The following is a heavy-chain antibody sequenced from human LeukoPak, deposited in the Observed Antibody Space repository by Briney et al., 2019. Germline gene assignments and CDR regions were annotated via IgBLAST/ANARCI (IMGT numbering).Heavy chain of an antibody. CDR2: ISYDGSNK. CDR3: AKLVVAATLVDY. Sequence: GGSLRLSCAASGFTFSSYGMHWVRQAPGKGLEWVAVISYDGSNKYCADSVKGRFTISRDNSKNTLYLQMNSLRAEDTAVYYCAKLVVAATLVDYWGQGTLVTVSS. CDR1: GFTFSSYG. J-gene: IGHJ4*02. D-gene: IGHD2-15*01. V-gene: IGHV3-30*18.